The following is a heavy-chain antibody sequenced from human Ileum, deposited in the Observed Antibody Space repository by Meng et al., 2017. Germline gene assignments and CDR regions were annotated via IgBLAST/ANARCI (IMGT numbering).Heavy chain of an antibody. CDR3: SRGYMVVTSIPGGD. V-gene: IGHV3-49*04. Sequence: GESLKISCTASGFSFGDYAMTWVRQAPGKGLEWLGLIRSKAYRGTIEYAASVKGRFTISRDDSKSIAYLQMNSLKTEDTAVYYCSRGYMVVTSIPGGDWGQGTLVTVSS. CDR2: IRSKAYRGTI. D-gene: IGHD2-21*02. CDR1: GFSFGDYA. J-gene: IGHJ4*02.